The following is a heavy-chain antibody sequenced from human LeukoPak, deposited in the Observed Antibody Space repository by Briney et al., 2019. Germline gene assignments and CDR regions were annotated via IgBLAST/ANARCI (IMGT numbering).Heavy chain of an antibody. J-gene: IGHJ3*02. D-gene: IGHD2-2*01. CDR1: GASIRSSDYY. V-gene: IGHV4-39*01. CDR2: IHDSGNT. Sequence: SETLSLTCTVSGASIRSSDYYWGWLRQPPGKGLEWIATIHDSGNTYYNPSLNSRVTISLDTSKNQFSLRLFSVTAADTAVYYCATHCSSTSCYRDAFDIWGQGTMVTVSS. CDR3: ATHCSSTSCYRDAFDI.